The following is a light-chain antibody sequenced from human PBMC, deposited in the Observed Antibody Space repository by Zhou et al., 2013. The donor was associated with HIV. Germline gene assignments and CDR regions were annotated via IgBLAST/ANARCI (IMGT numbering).Light chain of an antibody. V-gene: IGKV1-NL1*01. CDR3: QQANSFPLT. CDR2: GAS. CDR1: QGITNS. J-gene: IGKJ4*01. Sequence: DIQMTQSPSSLSASVGDRVTITCRASQGITNSLAWYQQTPGKAPKLLVYGASRLESGVPSRFSGSGSGTFYTLTISSLQPEDFATYYCQQANSFPLTFGGGTKVEIK.